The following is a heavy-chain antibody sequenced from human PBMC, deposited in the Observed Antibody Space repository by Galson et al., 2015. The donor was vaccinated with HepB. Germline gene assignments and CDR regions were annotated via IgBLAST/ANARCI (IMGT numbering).Heavy chain of an antibody. CDR3: ARSRITMVRGQYGMDV. V-gene: IGHV5-10-1*01. CDR1: GYSFTSYW. J-gene: IGHJ6*02. D-gene: IGHD3-10*01. CDR2: IDPSDSYT. Sequence: QSGAEVKKPGESLKISCKGSGYSFTSYWISWVRQMPGKGLEWMGRIDPSDSYTNYSPSFQGHVTISADKSISTAYLQWSSLKASDTAMYYCARSRITMVRGQYGMDVWGQGTTVTVSS.